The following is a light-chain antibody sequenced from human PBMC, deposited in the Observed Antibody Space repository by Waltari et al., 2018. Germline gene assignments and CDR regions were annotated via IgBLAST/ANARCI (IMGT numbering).Light chain of an antibody. V-gene: IGKV3-20*01. CDR2: EAS. J-gene: IGKJ1*01. CDR1: QNIGRY. Sequence: EIVLTQSQGTLSLSPGERATLSCRASQNIGRYLVWYQQKPGQAPRLLIYEASRRATVIPDRFSGSGSGTDFSLTISRLEPEDFAVYYCQNHERLPATFGQGTKVEIK. CDR3: QNHERLPAT.